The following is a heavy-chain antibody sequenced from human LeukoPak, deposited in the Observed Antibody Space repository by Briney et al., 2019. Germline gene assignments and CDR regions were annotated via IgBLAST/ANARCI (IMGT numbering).Heavy chain of an antibody. V-gene: IGHV1-8*01. D-gene: IGHD2-2*01. CDR3: ARDTLEYCSSTSCSPGYY. CDR2: MNPNSGNT. J-gene: IGHJ4*02. Sequence: VASVKVSCKASGYTFTNYDINWVRQASGQGLEWMGWMNPNSGNTGYAQKFQGRFTMTWDTSISTAYMELSSLRSEDTAVYYCARDTLEYCSSTSCSPGYYWGQGTLVTVSS. CDR1: GYTFTNYD.